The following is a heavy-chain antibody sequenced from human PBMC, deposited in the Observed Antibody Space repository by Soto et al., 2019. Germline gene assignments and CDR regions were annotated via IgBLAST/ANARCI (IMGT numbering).Heavy chain of an antibody. V-gene: IGHV5-51*01. CDR2: IYPGDSDT. J-gene: IGHJ5*02. Sequence: PGESLKISCKGSGYSFTSYWIGWVRQMPGKGLEWMGIIYPGDSDTRYSPSFQGQVTISADKSISTAYLQWSSLKASDTAMYYCARHEPTQLVPSWFDPWGQGTLVTVSS. D-gene: IGHD6-13*01. CDR1: GYSFTSYW. CDR3: ARHEPTQLVPSWFDP.